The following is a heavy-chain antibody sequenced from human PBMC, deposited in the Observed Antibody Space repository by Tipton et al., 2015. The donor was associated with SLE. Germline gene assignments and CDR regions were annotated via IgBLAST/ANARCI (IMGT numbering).Heavy chain of an antibody. CDR2: VHYRGTT. CDR3: AREVGATSGFDY. D-gene: IGHD1-26*01. J-gene: IGHJ4*02. V-gene: IGHV4-39*06. Sequence: TLSLTCTVSGGSLRSNLYFWGWVRQPPGKGLEWIGRVHYRGTTYYSPSLKSRVTISVDTSKNQFPLKLSSVTAADTAVYYCAREVGATSGFDYWGQGTLVTVSS. CDR1: GGSLRSNLYF.